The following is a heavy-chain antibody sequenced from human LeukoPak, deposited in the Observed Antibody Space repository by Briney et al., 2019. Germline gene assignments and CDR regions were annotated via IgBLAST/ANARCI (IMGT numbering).Heavy chain of an antibody. J-gene: IGHJ4*02. CDR3: ARGDYYDSSGYYYAGGWDY. Sequence: ASVKVSCKASGYTFTSYGISWVRQAPGQGLEWMGWISAYNGNTNYAQKLQGRVTMTTDTSTSTAYMELRSLRSDDTAVYYCARGDYYDSSGYYYAGGWDYWGQGTLVTVSS. CDR1: GYTFTSYG. V-gene: IGHV1-18*01. D-gene: IGHD3-22*01. CDR2: ISAYNGNT.